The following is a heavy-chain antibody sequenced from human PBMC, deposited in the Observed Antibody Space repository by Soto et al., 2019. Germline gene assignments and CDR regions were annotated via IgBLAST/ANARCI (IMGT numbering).Heavy chain of an antibody. CDR3: ARQGFGPLHGLVDV. Sequence: PSETLSLTCTVSGGSISSSIYYWGWIRQPPGKGLEWIGSIYYSGSTYYNSSLKSRVTISVDTSKNQFSLKLSSVTAADTALYYCARQGFGPLHGLVDVWGQGTTVTVSS. CDR2: IYYSGST. D-gene: IGHD3-10*01. J-gene: IGHJ6*02. V-gene: IGHV4-39*01. CDR1: GGSISSSIYY.